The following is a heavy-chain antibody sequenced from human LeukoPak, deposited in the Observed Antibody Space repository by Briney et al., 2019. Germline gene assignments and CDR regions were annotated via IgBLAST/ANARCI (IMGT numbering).Heavy chain of an antibody. CDR2: IYHSGST. CDR3: ARDRGGGPPVPWYYYDSSGYYYCAFDI. CDR1: GYSISSGYY. D-gene: IGHD3-22*01. V-gene: IGHV4-38-2*02. J-gene: IGHJ3*02. Sequence: SETLSLTCTVSGYSISSGYYWGWIRQPPGKELEWIGSIYHSGSTYYNPSLKSRVTISVDTSKNQFSLKLSSVTAADTAVYYCARDRGGGPPVPWYYYDSSGYYYCAFDIWGQGTMVTVSS.